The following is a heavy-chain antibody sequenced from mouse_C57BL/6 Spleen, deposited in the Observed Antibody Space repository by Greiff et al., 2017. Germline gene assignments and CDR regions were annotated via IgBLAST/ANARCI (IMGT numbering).Heavy chain of an antibody. V-gene: IGHV3-6*01. D-gene: IGHD1-1*01. Sequence: ESGPGLVKPSQSLSLTCSVTGYSITSGYYWNWIRQFPGNILEWMGYVSYDGSNNYNPSLKNRISITRDTSKNQFFLKLNSVTTEDTATYYCARDYYCGSSYPFAYWGQGTLGTVSA. J-gene: IGHJ3*01. CDR1: GYSITSGYY. CDR3: ARDYYCGSSYPFAY. CDR2: VSYDGSN.